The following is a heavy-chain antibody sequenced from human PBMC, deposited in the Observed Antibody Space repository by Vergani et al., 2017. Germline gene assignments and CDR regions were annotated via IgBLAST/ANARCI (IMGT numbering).Heavy chain of an antibody. V-gene: IGHV4-61*02. J-gene: IGHJ3*01. CDR2: ISASGNA. CDR3: ARRSGGYYSGGKVHPLRTAFDV. CDR1: GGSISAGYYF. Sequence: QLQLQASGPGRVKPSQTLSLTCTMSGGSISAGYYFWSWIRQPAGKGLEWLGHISASGNASHSPSLKTRVSMSVDTSKNQFSLTVTSLTSADTAIYFCARRSGGYYSGGKVHPLRTAFDVWGHGTVVTVSS. D-gene: IGHD2-15*01.